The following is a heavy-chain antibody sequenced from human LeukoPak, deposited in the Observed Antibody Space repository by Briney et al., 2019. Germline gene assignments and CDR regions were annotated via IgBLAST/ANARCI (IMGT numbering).Heavy chain of an antibody. J-gene: IGHJ4*02. CDR2: IRNKAKSYTT. D-gene: IGHD6-13*01. CDR1: GFTFSSYS. Sequence: GGSLRLSWAAAGFTFSSYSMNWVRQAPGRGLEWVGRIRNKAKSYTTEYAAAVKGRFTISRDDSKNSLYLQMNSLKTEDTAVYYCAGQTEAGVGDYWGQGTLVTVSS. V-gene: IGHV3-72*01. CDR3: AGQTEAGVGDY.